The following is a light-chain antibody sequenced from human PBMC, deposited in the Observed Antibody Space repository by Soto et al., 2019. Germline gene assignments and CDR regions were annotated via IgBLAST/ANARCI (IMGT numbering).Light chain of an antibody. CDR2: GAS. Sequence: EIVMTQSPATLSVSPGERATLSCRASQSVSSNLAWYQQKTGQAPRLLIYGASTRATCIPARFSGSGSGTEFTLTISSLQSEDFAVYYCQQYNNWPYTFGQGTKLEIK. CDR1: QSVSSN. J-gene: IGKJ2*01. CDR3: QQYNNWPYT. V-gene: IGKV3-15*01.